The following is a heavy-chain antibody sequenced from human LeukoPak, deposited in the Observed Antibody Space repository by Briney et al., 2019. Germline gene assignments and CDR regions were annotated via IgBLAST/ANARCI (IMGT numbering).Heavy chain of an antibody. CDR3: AHRNDHFDY. CDR1: GGSFSGYY. D-gene: IGHD1-1*01. Sequence: PSETLSLTCAVYGGSFSGYYWSWIRQPPGKGLEWIGEIYHSGSTNYNPSLKSRVTISVDKSKNQFSLKLSSVTAADTAVYYCAHRNDHFDYWGQGTLVTVSS. J-gene: IGHJ4*02. V-gene: IGHV4-34*01. CDR2: IYHSGST.